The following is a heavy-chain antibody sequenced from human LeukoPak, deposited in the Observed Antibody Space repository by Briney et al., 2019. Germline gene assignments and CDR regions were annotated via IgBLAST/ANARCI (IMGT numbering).Heavy chain of an antibody. J-gene: IGHJ4*02. D-gene: IGHD6-13*01. CDR1: GYTFTGYY. V-gene: IGHV1-2*02. CDR2: INPNSGGT. CDR3: ASTPSSSWCTDY. Sequence: GASVKVSCKASGYTFTGYYMHWVRQAPGQGLEWMGWINPNSGGTNYAQKFQGRVTMTRDTSISTAYMELSSLRSEDTAVYYCASTPSSSWCTDYWGQGTLVTVSS.